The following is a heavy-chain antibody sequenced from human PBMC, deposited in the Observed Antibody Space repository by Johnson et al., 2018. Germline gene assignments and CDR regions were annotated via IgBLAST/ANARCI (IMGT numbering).Heavy chain of an antibody. CDR2: ISYDGSNK. D-gene: IGHD3-10*01. V-gene: IGHV3-30*18. Sequence: QVQLVQSGGGVVQPGRSLRLSCAASGFTFSSYGMHWVRQAPGKGLAWVAVISYDGSNKYYADSVKGRFTISRDNSKNTLYLQMNSLRAEDTAVDYLAKRIFWGSGSSAGMDVWGQGTTVTVSS. CDR1: GFTFSSYG. J-gene: IGHJ6*02. CDR3: AKRIFWGSGSSAGMDV.